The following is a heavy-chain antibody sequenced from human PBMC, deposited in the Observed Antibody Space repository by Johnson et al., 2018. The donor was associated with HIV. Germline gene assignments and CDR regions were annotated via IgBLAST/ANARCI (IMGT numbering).Heavy chain of an antibody. V-gene: IGHV3-20*04. Sequence: EQLVESGGVVVQPGGSLRLSCEASGFTFDDYGMSWVRQAPGKGLEWVSGINWNCGSTGYADSVKGRVTFSREKAKNSLYLQMHSLRAEDTALYYCTRDSGITGTTGDAFDIWGQGTMVTVSS. CDR2: INWNCGST. CDR3: TRDSGITGTTGDAFDI. CDR1: GFTFDDYG. J-gene: IGHJ3*02. D-gene: IGHD1-20*01.